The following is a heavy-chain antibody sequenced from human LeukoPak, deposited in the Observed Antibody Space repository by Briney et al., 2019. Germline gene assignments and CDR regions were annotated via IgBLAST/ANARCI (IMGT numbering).Heavy chain of an antibody. D-gene: IGHD5-18*01. CDR3: ARVSVDTAKDY. CDR2: INHSGST. Sequence: PSETLSLTFAVYGGSFSGYYWSWIRQPPGKGLEWIGEINHSGSTNYNPSPKSRVTTSVDTSKNQFSLKLSSVTAADTAVYYCARVSVDTAKDYWGQGTLVTVSS. J-gene: IGHJ4*02. CDR1: GGSFSGYY. V-gene: IGHV4-34*01.